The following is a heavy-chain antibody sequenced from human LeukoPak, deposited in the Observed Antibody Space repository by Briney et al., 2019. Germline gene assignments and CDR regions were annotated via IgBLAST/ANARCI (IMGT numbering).Heavy chain of an antibody. D-gene: IGHD3-10*01. J-gene: IGHJ4*02. V-gene: IGHV3-74*01. Sequence: QPGGSLRLSCAASGFTFSSHWMYWVRQAPGKGLVWVSRINRDGGITTYADSVEGRFTISRDNAKNTLYLQMNSLRAEDTAVYYCASKGTYYASGSLDYWGQGTLVTVSS. CDR3: ASKGTYYASGSLDY. CDR1: GFTFSSHW. CDR2: INRDGGIT.